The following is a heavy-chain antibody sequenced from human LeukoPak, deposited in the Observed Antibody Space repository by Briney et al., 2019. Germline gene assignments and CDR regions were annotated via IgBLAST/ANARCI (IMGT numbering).Heavy chain of an antibody. D-gene: IGHD3-22*01. CDR3: ARDLDYYDSSGYTPDNYFDY. V-gene: IGHV3-7*01. CDR1: GFTFSNCW. J-gene: IGHJ4*02. CDR2: IKEDGSNK. Sequence: GGSLRLSCAASGFTFSNCWMTWVRRTPGKGLEWVAVIKEDGSNKYYVDSVKGRFTISRDNAKNTLYLQMNSLRAEDTAVYYCARDLDYYDSSGYTPDNYFDYWGQGTLVTVSS.